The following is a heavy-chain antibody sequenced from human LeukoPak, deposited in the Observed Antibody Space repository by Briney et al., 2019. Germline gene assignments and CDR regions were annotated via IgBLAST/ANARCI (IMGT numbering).Heavy chain of an antibody. V-gene: IGHV3-23*01. J-gene: IGHJ4*02. CDR3: AKGESRYVWGSYRSFYYFDY. CDR2: ISGSGGST. D-gene: IGHD3-16*02. CDR1: GFTFSSYA. Sequence: GGSLRLSCAASGFTFSSYAMSWVRQAPGKGLEWVSAISGSGGSTYYADSVKGRFTISRDNSKNTLYLQMNSLRAEGTAVYYCAKGESRYVWGSYRSFYYFDYWGQGTLVTVSS.